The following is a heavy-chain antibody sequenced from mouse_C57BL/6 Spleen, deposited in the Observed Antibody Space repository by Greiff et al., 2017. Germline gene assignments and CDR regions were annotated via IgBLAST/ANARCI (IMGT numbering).Heavy chain of an antibody. J-gene: IGHJ2*01. CDR2: IDPSDSET. V-gene: IGHV1-52*01. CDR3: ASGDYDYDEGSSYYFDY. Sequence: QVQLQQPGAELVRPGSSVKLSCKASGYTFTSYWMHWVKQRPIQGLEWIGNIDPSDSETHYNQKFKDKATLTVDKSSSTAYMQLSSLTSEDSAVYYCASGDYDYDEGSSYYFDYWGQGTTLTVSS. D-gene: IGHD2-4*01. CDR1: GYTFTSYW.